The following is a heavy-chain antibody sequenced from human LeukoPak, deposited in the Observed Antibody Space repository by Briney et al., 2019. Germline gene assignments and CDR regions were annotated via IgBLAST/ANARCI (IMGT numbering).Heavy chain of an antibody. CDR3: AKAGKVGYYYYYMDV. D-gene: IGHD1-26*01. J-gene: IGHJ6*03. CDR1: GFTFSSYM. Sequence: GGSLRLSCAASGFTFSSYMMTWVRQAPGKGLEWVANIKPDGGEKFYVDSVRGRFTISRDNAKNSLYLQMNSLRAEDMALYYCAKAGKVGYYYYYMDVWGKGTTVTVSS. V-gene: IGHV3-7*03. CDR2: IKPDGGEK.